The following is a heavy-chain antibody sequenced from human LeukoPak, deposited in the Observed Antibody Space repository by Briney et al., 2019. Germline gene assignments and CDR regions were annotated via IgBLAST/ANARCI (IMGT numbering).Heavy chain of an antibody. CDR1: GFTFSNQA. J-gene: IGHJ4*02. Sequence: GSLRISCAASGFTFSNQAMSWVRQAPGKGLELVRAISAGGDATFYADSVKGRFTVSRDNPKNTLSLQMNSLRGEDTAIYYCADHFPYCSRGSCSYFDHWGQGTLVTVSS. V-gene: IGHV3-23*01. CDR3: ADHFPYCSRGSCSYFDH. CDR2: ISAGGDAT. D-gene: IGHD2-15*01.